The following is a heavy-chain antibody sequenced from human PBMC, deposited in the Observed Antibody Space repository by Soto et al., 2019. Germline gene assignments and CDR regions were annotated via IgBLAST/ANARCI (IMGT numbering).Heavy chain of an antibody. CDR3: ARSDGRY. CDR2: VYYSGTT. Sequence: SETLSLTCTVSGASISSHFWNWIRQSPGEGLEYIGYVYYSGTTYYNPSLRGRVTISVDTSKNQFSLKLSSVTAADTAVYYCARSDGRYWGQGTLVTVS. V-gene: IGHV4-59*11. CDR1: GASISSHF. J-gene: IGHJ4*02.